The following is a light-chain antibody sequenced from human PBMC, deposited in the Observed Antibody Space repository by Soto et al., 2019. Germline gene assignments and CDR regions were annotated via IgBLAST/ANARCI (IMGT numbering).Light chain of an antibody. CDR2: EVS. Sequence: SVLTQPASVSASPGQSITISCTGTSSDVGAYKYVSWYQQYPGRAPKLIISEVSNRPSGVSNRFSGSKSGDTASLTISGLQAEDEADYYCCSYAGSYPFVFGTGTKVTV. CDR1: SSDVGAYKY. CDR3: CSYAGSYPFV. V-gene: IGLV2-14*01. J-gene: IGLJ1*01.